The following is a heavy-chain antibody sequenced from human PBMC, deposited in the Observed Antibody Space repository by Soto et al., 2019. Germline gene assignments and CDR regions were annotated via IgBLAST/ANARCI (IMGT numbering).Heavy chain of an antibody. Sequence: QVQLVESGGGVVQPGRSLRLSCAASGFTFSSYPIHWVRQAPGKGLEWVGSISYDGTREDFADSLRGRFTLSRDNSKNMLWLQMNSLRSEDTAVYYCLRDYSGWFDLWGQGTLVTVSS. CDR3: LRDYSGWFDL. CDR1: GFTFSSYP. V-gene: IGHV3-30-3*01. D-gene: IGHD3-10*01. J-gene: IGHJ5*01. CDR2: ISYDGTRE.